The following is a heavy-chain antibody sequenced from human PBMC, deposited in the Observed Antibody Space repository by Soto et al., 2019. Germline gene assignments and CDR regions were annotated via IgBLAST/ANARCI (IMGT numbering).Heavy chain of an antibody. CDR2: INHSGST. Sequence: SETLSLTCTVSGGSIGSGDYYWSWIRQPPGKGLEWIGEINHSGSTNYNPSLKSRVTISVDTSKNQFSLKLSSVTAADTAVYYCARVVLLWFGELRLADYYYGMDVWGQGTTVTVSS. V-gene: IGHV4-39*07. CDR1: GGSIGSGDYY. J-gene: IGHJ6*02. CDR3: ARVVLLWFGELRLADYYYGMDV. D-gene: IGHD3-10*01.